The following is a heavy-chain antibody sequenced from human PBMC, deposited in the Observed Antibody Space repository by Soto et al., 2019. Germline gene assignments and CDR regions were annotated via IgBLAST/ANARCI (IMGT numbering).Heavy chain of an antibody. CDR1: GYTFTGYY. CDR3: ARVNSEGFWSGYPTEYYFDY. J-gene: IGHJ4*02. CDR2: INPNSGGT. V-gene: IGHV1-2*04. D-gene: IGHD3-3*01. Sequence: ASVKVSCKGSGYTFTGYYMHWVRQAPGQRLEWMGWINPNSGGTNYAQKFQGWVTMTRDTSISTAYMELSRLRSDDTAVYYCARVNSEGFWSGYPTEYYFDYWGQGTLVTVSS.